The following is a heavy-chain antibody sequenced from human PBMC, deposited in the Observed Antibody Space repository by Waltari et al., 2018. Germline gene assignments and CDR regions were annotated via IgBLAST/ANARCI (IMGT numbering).Heavy chain of an antibody. V-gene: IGHV4-34*01. CDR3: ARGRGYRYTVVTHDY. CDR1: GGSFSGYY. Sequence: QVQLQQWGAGLLKPSETLSLTCAVYGGSFSGYYWSWIRQPPGKGLEWIGEIDHSGGTNHNPYLNGRVTRSVDTSKNQCSLKLSSVTAADTAVYYCARGRGYRYTVVTHDYWGQGTLVTVSS. D-gene: IGHD3-16*02. CDR2: IDHSGGT. J-gene: IGHJ4*02.